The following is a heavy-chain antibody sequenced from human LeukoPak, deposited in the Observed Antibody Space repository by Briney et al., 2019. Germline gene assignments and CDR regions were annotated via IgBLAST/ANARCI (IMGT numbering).Heavy chain of an antibody. Sequence: PGGSLRLSCAASGFTFSSYEMNWVRQAQGKGLEWVSYIRSSGSTMYYADSVKGRFTISRDNTKNSLYLQMNSLRAEDTAVYYCARDPGRSSSWYFDYWGQGTLVTVSS. CDR1: GFTFSSYE. CDR3: ARDPGRSSSWYFDY. J-gene: IGHJ4*02. CDR2: IRSSGSTM. D-gene: IGHD6-13*01. V-gene: IGHV3-48*03.